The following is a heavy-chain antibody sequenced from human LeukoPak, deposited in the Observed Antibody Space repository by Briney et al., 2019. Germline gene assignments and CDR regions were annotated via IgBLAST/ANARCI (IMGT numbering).Heavy chain of an antibody. V-gene: IGHV1-18*01. CDR1: GYTFTSYG. CDR2: ISAYNGNT. D-gene: IGHD3-22*01. Sequence: GASVKVSCKASGYTFTSYGISWVRQAPGQGLEWMGWISAYNGNTNYAQRLQGRVTMTTDTSTSTAYMELRSLRSDDTAVYYCARDTYYYYDSSGYTNDYWGQGTLVTVSS. J-gene: IGHJ4*02. CDR3: ARDTYYYYDSSGYTNDY.